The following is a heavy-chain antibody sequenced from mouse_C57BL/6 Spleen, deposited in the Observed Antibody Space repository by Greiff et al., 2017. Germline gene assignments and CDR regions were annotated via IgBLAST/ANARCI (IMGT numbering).Heavy chain of an antibody. Sequence: VQLQQSGAELVRPGASVKLSCTASGFNFKDYYMHWVKQRPEQGLEWIGRIDPEDGDTEYAQKFKGKATMTADTSSNTAYLQLSSLTSEDTAVYCCTTTSNYPFAYWGQGTLVTVSA. CDR2: IDPEDGDT. CDR1: GFNFKDYY. D-gene: IGHD2-5*01. CDR3: TTTSNYPFAY. J-gene: IGHJ3*01. V-gene: IGHV14-1*01.